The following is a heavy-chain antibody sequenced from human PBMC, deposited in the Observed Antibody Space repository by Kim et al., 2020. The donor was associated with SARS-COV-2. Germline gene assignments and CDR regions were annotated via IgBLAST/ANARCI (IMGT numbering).Heavy chain of an antibody. Sequence: ASVKVSCKASGYTFTSYDINWVRQATGQGLEWMGWMNPNSGNTGYAQKFQGRVTMTRNTSISTAYMELSSLRSEDTAVYYCARVILTGYYQDYYYYYGMDVWGQGTTVTVSS. CDR1: GYTFTSYD. CDR3: ARVILTGYYQDYYYYYGMDV. J-gene: IGHJ6*02. V-gene: IGHV1-8*01. D-gene: IGHD3-9*01. CDR2: MNPNSGNT.